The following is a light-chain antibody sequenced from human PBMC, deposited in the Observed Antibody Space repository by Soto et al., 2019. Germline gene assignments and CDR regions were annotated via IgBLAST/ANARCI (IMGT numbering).Light chain of an antibody. CDR1: QSVSSGY. Sequence: EIVLTQSPGTLSLSPGDGATLSCRASQSVSSGYLAWYQQKPGQAPRLLIYGASRRATGIPDRFSGSGSGTDFTLTISRLEAEDFAVYYCQQYGTSPPITFGQGTRLEIK. V-gene: IGKV3-20*01. J-gene: IGKJ5*01. CDR2: GAS. CDR3: QQYGTSPPIT.